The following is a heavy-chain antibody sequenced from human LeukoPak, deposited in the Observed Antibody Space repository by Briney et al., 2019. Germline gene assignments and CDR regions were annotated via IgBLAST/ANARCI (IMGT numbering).Heavy chain of an antibody. V-gene: IGHV3-7*01. CDR1: GFNFSSYW. J-gene: IGHJ4*02. CDR3: ARDRNTDFWSGYYTNYFDY. Sequence: PGGSLRLSCVASGFNFSSYWMTWVRQAPGKGLEWVAYIHQDENQNYYVDSVKGRFTISRDNAKNSLYLQMDSLRAEDTAVYYCARDRNTDFWSGYYTNYFDYWGQGTLVTVSS. D-gene: IGHD3-3*01. CDR2: IHQDENQN.